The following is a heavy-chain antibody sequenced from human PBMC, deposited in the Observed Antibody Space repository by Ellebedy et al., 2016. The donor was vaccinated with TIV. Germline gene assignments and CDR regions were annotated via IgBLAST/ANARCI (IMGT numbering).Heavy chain of an antibody. CDR1: GFTFSSYS. J-gene: IGHJ5*02. D-gene: IGHD6-13*01. CDR3: ARDPRWQLVPVDNWFDP. V-gene: IGHV3-21*01. CDR2: ISSSSSYI. Sequence: PGGSLRLSCAPAGFTFSSYSMNWVRQAQGKGLEWVSSISSSSSYIYYADSVKRRFTISRDNAKNSLYLQMNSLRAEDTAVYYCARDPRWQLVPVDNWFDPWGQGTLVTVSS.